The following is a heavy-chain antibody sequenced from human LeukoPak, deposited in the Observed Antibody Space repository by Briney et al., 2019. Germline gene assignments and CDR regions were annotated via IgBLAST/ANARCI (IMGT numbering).Heavy chain of an antibody. V-gene: IGHV6-1*01. CDR1: GDSVSRVTAA. CDR2: TYYRSKWYN. J-gene: IGHJ4*02. CDR3: ARDRGGSSWYYFDN. D-gene: IGHD6-13*01. Sequence: SQTLSLTCAISGDSVSRVTAAWNWVRQSPSRGLEWLGRTYYRSKWYNDYAVSVKSRITINPDTSKNQFSLRLNSVTPEDTAVYYCARDRGGSSWYYFDNWGQGSLVTVSS.